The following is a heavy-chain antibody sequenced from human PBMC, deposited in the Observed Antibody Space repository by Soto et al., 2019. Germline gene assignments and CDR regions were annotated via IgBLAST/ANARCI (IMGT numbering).Heavy chain of an antibody. CDR1: GFTFSSYD. CDR2: IGTAGDT. Sequence: PGGSLRLSCAASGFTFSSYDMHWVRQATGKGLEWVSAIGTAGDTYYPGSVKGRFTISRENAKNSLYLQMNSLRAGDTAVYYCARGPGYCSSTSCYETGYYYYGMHVCGQGTTVTVYS. D-gene: IGHD2-2*01. CDR3: ARGPGYCSSTSCYETGYYYYGMHV. V-gene: IGHV3-13*01. J-gene: IGHJ6*02.